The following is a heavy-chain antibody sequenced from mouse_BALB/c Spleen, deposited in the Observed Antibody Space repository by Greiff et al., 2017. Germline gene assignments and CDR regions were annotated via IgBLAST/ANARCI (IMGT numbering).Heavy chain of an antibody. CDR2: IDPENGNT. Sequence: EVQLQQSGAELVRPGALVKLSCKASGFNIKDYYMHWVKQRPEQGLEWIGWIDPENGNTIYDPKFQGKASITADTSSNTAYLQLSSLTSEDTAVYYCARNRAMDYWGQGTSVTVSS. CDR3: ARNRAMDY. V-gene: IGHV14-1*02. CDR1: GFNIKDYY. J-gene: IGHJ4*01.